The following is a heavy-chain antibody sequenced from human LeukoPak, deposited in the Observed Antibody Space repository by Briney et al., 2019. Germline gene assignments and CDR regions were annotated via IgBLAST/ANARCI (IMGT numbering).Heavy chain of an antibody. CDR1: GASISTYY. J-gene: IGHJ5*02. Sequence: PSETLSLTCTVSGASISTYYWSWIRQPPGKGLEWIGEINHSGSTNYNPSLKSRVTISVDTSKNQFSLKLSSVTAADTAVYYCAAENIGFDPWGQGTLVTVSS. V-gene: IGHV4-34*01. CDR3: AAENIGFDP. CDR2: INHSGST. D-gene: IGHD2/OR15-2a*01.